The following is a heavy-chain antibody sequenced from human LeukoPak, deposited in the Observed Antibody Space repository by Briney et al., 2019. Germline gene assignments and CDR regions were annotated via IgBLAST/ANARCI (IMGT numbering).Heavy chain of an antibody. J-gene: IGHJ6*02. CDR1: GYTFTSYD. CDR2: MNPNSGNT. CDR3: ARGYNWSGYFQNYYYGMDV. Sequence: GASVKVSCKASGYTFTSYDINWVRQATGQGLEWMGWMNPNSGNTGYAQKFQGRVTMTRNTSISTAYMELSSLRSEDTAVYYCARGYNWSGYFQNYYYGMDVWGQGTTVTVSS. D-gene: IGHD3-3*01. V-gene: IGHV1-8*01.